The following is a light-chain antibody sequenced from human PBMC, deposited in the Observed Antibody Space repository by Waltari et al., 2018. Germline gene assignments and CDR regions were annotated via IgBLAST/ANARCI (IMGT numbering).Light chain of an antibody. CDR3: SSYTSSSPVV. Sequence: QSALTQPASVSESPGQSITISCTGTRSDVGGYNYVSWYQQHPGKAPKLMIYDVSKRPSVVSNRFSGSSSGNTASLTISGLQAEDEADYYCSSYTSSSPVVFGGGTKLTVL. J-gene: IGLJ2*01. CDR2: DVS. CDR1: RSDVGGYNY. V-gene: IGLV2-14*01.